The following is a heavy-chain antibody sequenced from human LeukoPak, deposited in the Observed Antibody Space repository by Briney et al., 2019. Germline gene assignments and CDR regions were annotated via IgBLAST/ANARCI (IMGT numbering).Heavy chain of an antibody. Sequence: GGSLRLSCAASGFTFSTYAMTWVRQAPGKGLECVSYISSSGDTIFYADSLKGRVTISRDNAKNSLFLQLSSLRAEDTAVYYCARGVYGSGSPRLDYWGQGTLVTVSS. CDR3: ARGVYGSGSPRLDY. CDR2: ISSSGDTI. CDR1: GFTFSTYA. D-gene: IGHD3-10*01. J-gene: IGHJ4*02. V-gene: IGHV3-48*03.